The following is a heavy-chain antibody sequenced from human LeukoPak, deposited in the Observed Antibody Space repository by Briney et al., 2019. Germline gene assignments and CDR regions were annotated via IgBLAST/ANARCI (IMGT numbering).Heavy chain of an antibody. V-gene: IGHV4-34*01. J-gene: IGHJ4*02. Sequence: SETLSLTCAVYGGSFSGYYWSWIRQPPGKGLEWIGEINHSGSTNYNPSLKSRVTISVDTSKNQFSLKLNSVTAADTAVYYCARGLGSGSYYFDYRGQGTLVTVSS. D-gene: IGHD5-12*01. CDR3: ARGLGSGSYYFDY. CDR2: INHSGST. CDR1: GGSFSGYY.